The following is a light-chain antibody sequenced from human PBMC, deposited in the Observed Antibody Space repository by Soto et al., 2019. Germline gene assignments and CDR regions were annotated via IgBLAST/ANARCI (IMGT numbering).Light chain of an antibody. J-gene: IGKJ4*01. CDR1: QSVRNNY. V-gene: IGKV3-20*01. Sequence: EIVLTQSPDTLSLSPGERATLSCRASQSVRNNYLAWYQQKPGQAPRFLIYDASSRAPGIPDRFSGSGSGTDFTLTINRLEPEDFAVYYCQQYGSTPLTFGGGTKVDIE. CDR3: QQYGSTPLT. CDR2: DAS.